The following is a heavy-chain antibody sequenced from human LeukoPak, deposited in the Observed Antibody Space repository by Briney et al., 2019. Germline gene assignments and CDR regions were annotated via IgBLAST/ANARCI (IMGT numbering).Heavy chain of an antibody. CDR2: IYYSGST. D-gene: IGHD2-21*02. V-gene: IGHV4-59*01. CDR1: GGSISSYY. J-gene: IGHJ5*02. Sequence: SETLSLTCTVSGGSISSYYWSWIRQPPGKGLEWIGYIYYSGSTNYNPSLKSRVTISVDTSKNQFSLKLSSVTAADTAVYYCARGVVTAWVFDPWGPGTLVTVSS. CDR3: ARGVVTAWVFDP.